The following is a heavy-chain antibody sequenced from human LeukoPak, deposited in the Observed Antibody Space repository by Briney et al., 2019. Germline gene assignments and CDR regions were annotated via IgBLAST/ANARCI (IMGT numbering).Heavy chain of an antibody. CDR1: GFTFSSYA. V-gene: IGHV3-23*01. Sequence: PGGSLRLSCAASGFTFSSYAMSWVRQAPGKGLEWVSLINGGSGSSYYTDSVKGRFTVSRDNSKNTLYLQMNGLRDEDTAVYYCAKGQGYNYGDSIDYWGQGTLVTVSS. CDR2: INGGSGSS. J-gene: IGHJ4*02. CDR3: AKGQGYNYGDSIDY. D-gene: IGHD4-17*01.